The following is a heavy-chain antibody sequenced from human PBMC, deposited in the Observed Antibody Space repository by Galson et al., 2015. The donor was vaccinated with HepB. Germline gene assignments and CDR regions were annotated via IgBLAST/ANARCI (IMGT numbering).Heavy chain of an antibody. Sequence: SLRLSCAASRFTFSTYAMSWVRQVPGQGLEWVSSINGGGGSAYYADSVKGRFTISRDNSKNTLYLLMDSLRAEDTAIYYCAKGHAYNSAGIEYWGQGTLVTVSS. D-gene: IGHD3-16*01. CDR1: RFTFSTYA. J-gene: IGHJ4*02. V-gene: IGHV3-23*01. CDR3: AKGHAYNSAGIEY. CDR2: INGGGGSA.